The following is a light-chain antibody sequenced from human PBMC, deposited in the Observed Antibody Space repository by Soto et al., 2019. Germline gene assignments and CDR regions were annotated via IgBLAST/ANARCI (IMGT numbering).Light chain of an antibody. J-gene: IGKJ1*01. CDR2: DAS. CDR1: QSVSTY. V-gene: IGKV3-11*01. CDR3: QQRSNWPPTWT. Sequence: EIVLTQSPATLSLSPGERATLSCRASQSVSTYLAWYQQKPCQAPRLLIYDASKSATGIPARFSGSGSGTDFALTITSLEPEDFGVYYCQQRSNWPPTWTFGQGTKVDIK.